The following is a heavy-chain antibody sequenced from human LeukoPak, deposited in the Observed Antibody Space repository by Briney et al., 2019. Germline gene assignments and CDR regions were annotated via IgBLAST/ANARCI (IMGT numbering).Heavy chain of an antibody. CDR3: ARVAYYDSSGPMSY. D-gene: IGHD3-22*01. V-gene: IGHV1-69*13. Sequence: GASVKVSCKASGGTFSSYAISWVRQAPGQGLEWMGGIIPIFGTANYAQKFQGRVTITADESTSTAYMELGSLRSEDTAVYYCARVAYYDSSGPMSYWGQGTLVTVSS. CDR1: GGTFSSYA. J-gene: IGHJ4*02. CDR2: IIPIFGTA.